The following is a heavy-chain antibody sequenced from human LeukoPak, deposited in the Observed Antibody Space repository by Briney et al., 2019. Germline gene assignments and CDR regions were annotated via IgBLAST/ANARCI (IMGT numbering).Heavy chain of an antibody. V-gene: IGHV1-24*01. CDR3: ATGRLTIFGVAIRLDY. CDR2: FDPEDGET. J-gene: IGHJ4*02. CDR1: GYTLTELS. Sequence: ASVKVSCKVSGYTLTELSMHWVRQAPGKGLEWMGGFDPEDGETIYAQKFQGRVTMTEDTSTDTAYMELSSLRSEDTAVYYCATGRLTIFGVAIRLDYWGQGTLVTVSS. D-gene: IGHD3-3*01.